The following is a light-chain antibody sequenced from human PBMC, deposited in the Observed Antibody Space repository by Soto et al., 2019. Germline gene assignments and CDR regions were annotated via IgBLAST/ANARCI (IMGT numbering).Light chain of an antibody. J-gene: IGKJ1*01. V-gene: IGKV3-20*01. CDR1: QSVNRNY. CDR2: GAS. CDR3: QQYGSSPWM. Sequence: EIVLTQSPGTLSLSPGERATLSCRASQSVNRNYLAWYQQKPGQAPRLLIYGASSRATGIPDRFSGSGSATDFTLIISRLEPEDFAVYYCQQYGSSPWMFGQGTKVEIK.